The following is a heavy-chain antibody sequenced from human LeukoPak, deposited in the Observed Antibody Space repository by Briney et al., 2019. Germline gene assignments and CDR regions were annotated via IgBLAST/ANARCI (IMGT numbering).Heavy chain of an antibody. V-gene: IGHV4-59*08. CDR1: GGSISSYY. Sequence: SETLSLTCTVSGGSISSYYWSWIRQPPGKGLEWIGYIYYSGRTNYNPSLKSRVTISVDTSKNLFSLKLSSVTAADTAVYYCASTTVTTPFYYYYGMDVWGQGTTVTVSS. J-gene: IGHJ6*02. CDR2: IYYSGRT. CDR3: ASTTVTTPFYYYYGMDV. D-gene: IGHD4-17*01.